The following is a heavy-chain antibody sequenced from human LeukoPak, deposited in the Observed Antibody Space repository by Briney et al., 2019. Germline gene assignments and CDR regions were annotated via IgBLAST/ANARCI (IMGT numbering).Heavy chain of an antibody. CDR1: GYTFTSYY. CDR2: INPSGGST. V-gene: IGHV1-46*01. Sequence: ASVKVSRKASGYTFTSYYMHWVRQAPGQGLEWMGIINPSGGSTSYAQKFQGRVTMTRDTSTSTVYMELSSLRSEDTAVYYCAREVGYSSGWTRYYYYYYMDVWGKGTTVTISS. D-gene: IGHD6-19*01. CDR3: AREVGYSSGWTRYYYYYYMDV. J-gene: IGHJ6*03.